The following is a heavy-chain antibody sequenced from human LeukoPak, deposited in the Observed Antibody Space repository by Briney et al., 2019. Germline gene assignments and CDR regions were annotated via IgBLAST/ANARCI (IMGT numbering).Heavy chain of an antibody. D-gene: IGHD3-10*01. CDR1: GFSFSSSG. Sequence: GGSLRLSCAASGFSFSSSGMHWMRQAPGKGLEWVSYISNSGSTIHYADSVQGRFTISRDNAKNSLYLQLDSLRAEDTAVYYCARVNRHYYGSGSPHFDYWGQGTLVTVSS. V-gene: IGHV3-48*04. CDR2: ISNSGSTI. J-gene: IGHJ4*02. CDR3: ARVNRHYYGSGSPHFDY.